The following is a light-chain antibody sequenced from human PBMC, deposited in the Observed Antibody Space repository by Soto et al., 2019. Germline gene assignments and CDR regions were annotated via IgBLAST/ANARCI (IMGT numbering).Light chain of an antibody. CDR1: QVISTS. CDR2: AAY. V-gene: IGKV1-9*01. CDR3: KQYETFSGT. Sequence: DIQLTQSPSFLSPSIGESVTSTCRAGQVISTSLAWYQVKPGKAHKLLIYAAYTLESGVQSRFSGSGSGTKFTLTTASLQPDEFATYYCKQYETFSGTFGPGTKVDIK. J-gene: IGKJ1*01.